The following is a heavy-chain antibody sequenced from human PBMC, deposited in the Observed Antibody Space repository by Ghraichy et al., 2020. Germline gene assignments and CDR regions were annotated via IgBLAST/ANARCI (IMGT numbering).Heavy chain of an antibody. CDR1: GGSFSGYY. D-gene: IGHD3-10*01. J-gene: IGHJ6*02. CDR2: INHSGST. CDR3: ARGLSGTTNGMDV. V-gene: IGHV4-34*01. Sequence: SETLSLTCAVYGGSFSGYYWSWFRQPPGKGLEWIGQINHSGSTNYNPSLKSRVTISVDTSKNQFSLKLSSVTAADTAVYYCARGLSGTTNGMDVWGQGTTVTVSS.